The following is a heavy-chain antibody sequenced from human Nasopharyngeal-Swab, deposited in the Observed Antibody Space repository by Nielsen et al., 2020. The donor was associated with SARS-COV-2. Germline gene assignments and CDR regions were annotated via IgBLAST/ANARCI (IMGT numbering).Heavy chain of an antibody. CDR2: IYPRDSDT. CDR3: VRPEGVATSFKYYFQYGMDV. Sequence: GSLRLSCKCSGSSFTSYWIACVRQMPGKALEWMGIIYPRDSDTRYSPSFQGQVTISADKSISTAYLQWSSLKASDTAMYYCVRPEGVATSFKYYFQYGMDVWGQGTMVTVPS. D-gene: IGHD5-12*01. J-gene: IGHJ6*02. CDR1: GSSFTSYW. V-gene: IGHV5-51*01.